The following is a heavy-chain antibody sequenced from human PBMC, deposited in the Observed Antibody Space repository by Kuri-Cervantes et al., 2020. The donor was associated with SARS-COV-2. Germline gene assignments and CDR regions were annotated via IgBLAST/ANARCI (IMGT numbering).Heavy chain of an antibody. D-gene: IGHD2-2*01. Sequence: ASVKVSCKASGYTFTSYYMHWVRQAPGQGLEWMGWINAGNGNTKYSQKFQGRVTITRDTSASTAYMELSSLRSEDTAVYYCARGYCSSTSCYPSDYWGQGTLVTVSS. CDR2: INAGNGNT. CDR3: ARGYCSSTSCYPSDY. J-gene: IGHJ4*02. CDR1: GYTFTSYY. V-gene: IGHV1-3*01.